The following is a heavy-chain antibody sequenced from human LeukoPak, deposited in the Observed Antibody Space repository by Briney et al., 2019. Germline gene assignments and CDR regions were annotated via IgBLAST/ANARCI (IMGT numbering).Heavy chain of an antibody. D-gene: IGHD3-16*02. CDR3: ARGALITFGGVIPYYFDY. V-gene: IGHV3-11*01. CDR2: LNSGGSTV. J-gene: IGHJ4*02. CDR1: GFTFSDYY. Sequence: GGSLRLSCAASGFTFSDYYMSWIRQAPGKGLEWVSSLNSGGSTVWYADSVKGRFTISRDHAKNSMYLQMNNLRAGDTAVYYCARGALITFGGVIPYYFDYWGQGTLVTVSS.